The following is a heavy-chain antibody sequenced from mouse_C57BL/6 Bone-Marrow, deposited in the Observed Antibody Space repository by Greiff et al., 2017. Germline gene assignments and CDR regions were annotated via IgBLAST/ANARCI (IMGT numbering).Heavy chain of an antibody. CDR1: GYTFTSYD. V-gene: IGHV1-85*01. Sequence: VKLVESGPELVKPGASVKLSCKASGYTFTSYDINWVKQRPGQGLEWIGWIYPRDGSTKYNEKFKGKATLTVDTSSSTAYMELSSLTSEDSAVYYCARSYDYDDYTMDYWGQGTSVTVSS. D-gene: IGHD2-4*01. J-gene: IGHJ4*01. CDR3: ARSYDYDDYTMDY. CDR2: IYPRDGST.